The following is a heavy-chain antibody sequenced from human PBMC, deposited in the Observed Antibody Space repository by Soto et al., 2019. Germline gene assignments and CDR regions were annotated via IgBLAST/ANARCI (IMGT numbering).Heavy chain of an antibody. CDR3: AASIFYYGKDF. CDR1: GYTFTNYW. CDR2: IYPGDSDT. Sequence: GESLKISYKGFGYTFTNYWIGWVRQMPGKGPEWMGIIYPGDSDTKYNPSFQGQVTISADKSITTTYLQWSSLKASDTAIHYCAASIFYYGKDFWGKGTTVTVYS. V-gene: IGHV5-51*01. J-gene: IGHJ6*04.